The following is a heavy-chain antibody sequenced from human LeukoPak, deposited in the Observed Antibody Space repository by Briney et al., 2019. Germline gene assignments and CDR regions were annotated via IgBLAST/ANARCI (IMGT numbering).Heavy chain of an antibody. CDR2: ISSSSSYI. Sequence: GGSLRLSCAASGFTFSSYSMNWVRQAPGKGLEWVSSISSSSSYIYYADSVKGRFTISRDNAKNSLYQQMNSLRAEDTAVYYCARDDESSSWYLPFPDYWGQGTLVTVSS. D-gene: IGHD6-13*01. CDR1: GFTFSSYS. J-gene: IGHJ4*02. CDR3: ARDDESSSWYLPFPDY. V-gene: IGHV3-21*01.